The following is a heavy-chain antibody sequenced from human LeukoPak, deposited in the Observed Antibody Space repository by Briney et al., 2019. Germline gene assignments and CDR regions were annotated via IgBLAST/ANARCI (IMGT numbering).Heavy chain of an antibody. CDR1: GFTFNTYA. Sequence: PGGSLSLPCAASGFTFNTYAMHWVRQAPGKGLEWVAVISYDGSNKYYADSVKGRFTISRDNSKNTLYLQMNSLRAEDTAVYYCARGGYHILTGYYENWFDPWGQGTLVTVSS. J-gene: IGHJ5*02. CDR3: ARGGYHILTGYYENWFDP. V-gene: IGHV3-30-3*01. D-gene: IGHD3-9*01. CDR2: ISYDGSNK.